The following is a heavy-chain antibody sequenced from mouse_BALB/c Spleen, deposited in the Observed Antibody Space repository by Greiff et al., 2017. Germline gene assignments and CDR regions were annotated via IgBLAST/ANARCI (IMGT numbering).Heavy chain of an antibody. V-gene: IGHV1-54*01. CDR2: INPGSGGT. D-gene: IGHD1-1*01. CDR1: GYAFTNYL. Sequence: QVQLQQSGAELVRPGTSVKVSCKASGYAFTNYLIEWVKRRPGQGLEWIGVINPGSGGTNYNEKFKGKATLTADKSSSTAYMQLSSLTSDDSAVYFCAIHYYGSSPDYWGQGTTLTVSS. CDR3: AIHYYGSSPDY. J-gene: IGHJ2*01.